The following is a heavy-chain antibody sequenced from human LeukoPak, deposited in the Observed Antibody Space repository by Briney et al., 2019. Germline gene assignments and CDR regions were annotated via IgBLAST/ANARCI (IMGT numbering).Heavy chain of an antibody. J-gene: IGHJ4*02. Sequence: MASETLSLTCTVSGGSVSSSDYYWGWIRQPPGKGLEWIGSINYSRNTYYNPSLKNRVTISVDTSKNQFSLKLSSVTAADTAVYYCARSLSTTGLRWGQGTLVTVSS. V-gene: IGHV4-39*01. CDR2: INYSRNT. D-gene: IGHD1-1*01. CDR1: GGSVSSSDYY. CDR3: ARSLSTTGLR.